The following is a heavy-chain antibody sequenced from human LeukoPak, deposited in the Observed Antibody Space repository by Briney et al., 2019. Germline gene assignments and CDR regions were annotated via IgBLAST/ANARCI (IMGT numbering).Heavy chain of an antibody. D-gene: IGHD3-10*01. CDR1: GFTFSNYA. CDR2: ISSGGTYE. CDR3: ARDSTYYYDSGSSGPHYFDN. V-gene: IGHV3-30*01. Sequence: GGSLRLSCAASGFTFSNYAMHWIRQAPGKGLEWVSLISSGGTYEYYADSVKGRLTISRDNSKNTLYLQLNSLRAEDTAVYYCARDSTYYYDSGSSGPHYFDNWGQGTLVTVSS. J-gene: IGHJ4*02.